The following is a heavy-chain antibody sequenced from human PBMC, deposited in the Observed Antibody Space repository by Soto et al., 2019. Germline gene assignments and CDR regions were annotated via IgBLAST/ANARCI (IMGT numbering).Heavy chain of an antibody. CDR2: VKIKADGGTA. J-gene: IGHJ4*02. D-gene: IGHD3-3*01. CDR3: NSYPDFWGGHTPL. V-gene: IGHV3-15*07. CDR1: GFSITNTW. Sequence: EVQLVESGGGLVQPGGSLRLSCAASGFSITNTWMHWVRQAPGKGLEWVGRVKIKADGGTADYAAPVKGGFTVSRDDSQNTQYLQMNSLKMEDTAVYYCNSYPDFWGGHTPLWGQGTLVTVSS.